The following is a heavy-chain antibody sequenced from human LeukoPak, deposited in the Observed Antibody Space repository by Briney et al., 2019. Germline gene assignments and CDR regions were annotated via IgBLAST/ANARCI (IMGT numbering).Heavy chain of an antibody. V-gene: IGHV3-74*01. J-gene: IGHJ4*02. CDR1: GFSFSSNW. CDR3: ATSLGPLTEY. D-gene: IGHD7-27*01. Sequence: GGSLRLSCAASGFSFSSNWMHWVRQTPGKGLVWVSRINSGGSGTSYAASVEGRFTISRDNVKNTLYLQMDSLRAEDTAVYYCATSLGPLTEYWGQGTLVTVSS. CDR2: INSGGSGT.